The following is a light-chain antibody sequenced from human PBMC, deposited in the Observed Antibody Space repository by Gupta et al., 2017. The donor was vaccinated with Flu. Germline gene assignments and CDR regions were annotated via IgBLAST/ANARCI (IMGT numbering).Light chain of an antibody. CDR1: QSVSSY. CDR2: DAS. CDR3: QQRCDWLRST. J-gene: IGKJ4*01. Sequence: PTLLLASVGEAVPFSRATQSVSSYFAWYQQKTGQTPRLLMYDASNRATGIPARFSGSGSGRDFTLTISSLEPEDFAVYYCQQRCDWLRSTFGGGTKVEIK. V-gene: IGKV3-11*02.